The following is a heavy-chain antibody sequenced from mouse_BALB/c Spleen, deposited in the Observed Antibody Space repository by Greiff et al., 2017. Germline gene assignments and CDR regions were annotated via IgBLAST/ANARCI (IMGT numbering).Heavy chain of an antibody. J-gene: IGHJ2*01. V-gene: IGHV2-2*02. CDR3: ARGDRYDYFDY. Sequence: VMLVESGPGLVAPSQSLSITCTVSGFSLTSYGVHWVRQSPGKGLEWLGVIWSGGSTDYNAAFISRLSISKDNSKSQVFFKMNSLQANDTAIYYCARGDRYDYFDYWGQGTTLTVSS. CDR1: GFSLTSYG. D-gene: IGHD2-14*01. CDR2: IWSGGST.